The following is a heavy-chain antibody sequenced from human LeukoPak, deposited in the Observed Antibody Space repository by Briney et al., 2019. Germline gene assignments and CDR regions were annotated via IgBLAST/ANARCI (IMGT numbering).Heavy chain of an antibody. CDR3: AREPHIAVVTHFYY. Sequence: SGGSLRLSCAASGFTFSSHWMSWVRQAPGKGLEWVANIKQDGSEKYYVDSVKGRFTISRDNAKNSLFLQMNSLRVEDTAVYYCAREPHIAVVTHFYYWGQGTLVTVSS. CDR2: IKQDGSEK. CDR1: GFTFSSHW. J-gene: IGHJ4*02. V-gene: IGHV3-7*01. D-gene: IGHD6-19*01.